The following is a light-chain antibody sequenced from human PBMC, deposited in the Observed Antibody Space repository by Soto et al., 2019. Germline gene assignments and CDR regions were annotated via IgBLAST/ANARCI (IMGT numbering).Light chain of an antibody. J-gene: IGLJ3*02. CDR2: EVS. CDR1: SSDVGGYNY. V-gene: IGLV2-14*01. Sequence: QSALTQPASVSGSPGQSITTSCTGTSSDVGGYNYVSWYQQHPGKVPKLMIYEVSYRPSGVSNRFSGSKSGNTASLTISGLQAEDEADYYCTSYTTISTLAFGGGTKLTVL. CDR3: TSYTTISTLA.